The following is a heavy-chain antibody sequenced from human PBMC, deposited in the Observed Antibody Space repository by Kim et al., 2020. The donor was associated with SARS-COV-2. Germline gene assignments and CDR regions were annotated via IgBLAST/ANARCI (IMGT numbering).Heavy chain of an antibody. D-gene: IGHD6-13*01. Sequence: ASVKVSCKASGYTFTSYAMHWVRQAPGQRLEWMGWINAGNGNTKYSQKFQGRVTITRDTSASTAYMELSSLRSEDTAVYYCARNPGIAAAGTNYYYYYGMDVWGQGTTVTVSS. V-gene: IGHV1-3*01. CDR1: GYTFTSYA. CDR2: INAGNGNT. CDR3: ARNPGIAAAGTNYYYYYGMDV. J-gene: IGHJ6*02.